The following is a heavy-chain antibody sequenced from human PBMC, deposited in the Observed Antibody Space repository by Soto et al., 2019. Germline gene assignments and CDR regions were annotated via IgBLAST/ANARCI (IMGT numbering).Heavy chain of an antibody. CDR2: INPNSGGT. CDR3: ARDVNYYDSSGPLGQFDY. V-gene: IGHV1-2*02. CDR1: GYTFSDYY. D-gene: IGHD3-22*01. J-gene: IGHJ4*02. Sequence: ASVKVSCKASGYTFSDYYIHWVRQAPGQGLEWMGWINPNSGGTKYSQKFQGRVTITRDTSASTAYMELSSLRSEDTAVYYCARDVNYYDSSGPLGQFDYWGQGTLVTVST.